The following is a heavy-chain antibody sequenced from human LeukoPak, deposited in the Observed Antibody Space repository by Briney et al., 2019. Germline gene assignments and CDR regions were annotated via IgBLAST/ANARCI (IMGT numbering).Heavy chain of an antibody. D-gene: IGHD3-16*02. CDR1: GFTFSSYS. V-gene: IGHV3-21*01. Sequence: GGSLRLSCAASGFTFSSYSMNWVRQAPGKGLEWVSSISSSSSYIYYADSVKGRFTISRDNAKNSLYLQMNSLRAEDTAVYYCARSTIRLGVIRFDPWGQGTLVTVSS. J-gene: IGHJ5*02. CDR2: ISSSSSYI. CDR3: ARSTIRLGVIRFDP.